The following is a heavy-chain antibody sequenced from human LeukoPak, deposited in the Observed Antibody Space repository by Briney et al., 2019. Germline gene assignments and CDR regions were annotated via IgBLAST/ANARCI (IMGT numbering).Heavy chain of an antibody. Sequence: HPGGSQRLSCAVSEFSVSSNYMNWVRQAPGKGLEWVSVIYSGGATYYADSVRGRFTISRDNSKNMVSLQMTSLGAEDTAVYYCARGRFSGPDDYWGQGTLVTVSS. V-gene: IGHV3-53*01. J-gene: IGHJ4*02. D-gene: IGHD6-19*01. CDR1: EFSVSSNY. CDR2: IYSGGAT. CDR3: ARGRFSGPDDY.